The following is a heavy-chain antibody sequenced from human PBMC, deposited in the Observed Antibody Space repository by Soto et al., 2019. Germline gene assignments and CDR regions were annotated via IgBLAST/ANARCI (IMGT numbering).Heavy chain of an antibody. D-gene: IGHD2-2*01. CDR3: ARGSSWANGWLDS. J-gene: IGHJ5*01. CDR1: GGSVNSGNYY. Sequence: QVQLQESGPGLVKPSETLSLTCSVSGGSVNSGNYYWSWIRQPPGKGLEWIAYVSLDGSPNYDPSLKSRLTVSIDTSAISFSLKETSVIPADADIYYCARGSSWANGWLDSWGEGIMVTVSS. V-gene: IGHV4-61*03. CDR2: VSLDGSP.